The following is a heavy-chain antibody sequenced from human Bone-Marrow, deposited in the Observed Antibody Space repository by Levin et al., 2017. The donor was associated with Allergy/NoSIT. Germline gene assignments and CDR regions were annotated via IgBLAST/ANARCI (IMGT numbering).Heavy chain of an antibody. CDR3: VKNKYYDFWSGYSGMDV. Sequence: SCAVFGFTFDDFAMHWVRQAPGKGLEWISGISWNSGTIGYAESVEGRFTISRDNANKSLSLKMNSLRAEDTAFYYCVKNKYYDFWSGYSGMDVWGQGTTVTVSS. V-gene: IGHV3-9*01. J-gene: IGHJ6*02. CDR1: GFTFDDFA. CDR2: ISWNSGTI. D-gene: IGHD3-3*01.